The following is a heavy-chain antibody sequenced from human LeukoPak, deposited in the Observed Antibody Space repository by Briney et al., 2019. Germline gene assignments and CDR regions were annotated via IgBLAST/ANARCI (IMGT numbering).Heavy chain of an antibody. V-gene: IGHV3-64D*09. Sequence: GGALRLSCSASGLTFSTYAIHWVRQAAGKGLQYVSSIGTSGISTYYADSVTGRFIISRDNSKNSLSLQMNNLRPEDTAVYYCVRGQEVVYTPTFDYWGQGVLVTVSS. J-gene: IGHJ4*02. CDR1: GLTFSTYA. CDR3: VRGQEVVYTPTFDY. CDR2: IGTSGIST. D-gene: IGHD2-8*02.